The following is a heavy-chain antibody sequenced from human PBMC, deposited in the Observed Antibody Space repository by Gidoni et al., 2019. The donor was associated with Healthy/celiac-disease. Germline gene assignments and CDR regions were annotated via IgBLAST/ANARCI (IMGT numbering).Heavy chain of an antibody. CDR1: GFTFSSYA. CDR3: AAPPGADYYDSSGIYFDY. V-gene: IGHV3-30*04. D-gene: IGHD3-22*01. CDR2: ISYDGSNK. J-gene: IGHJ4*02. Sequence: QVQLVESGGGVVQPGRSLRLSCAASGFTFSSYALHWVRQAPGKGLGWVAVISYDGSNKYYADSVKGRFTISRDNYKNTLYLQMNSLRAEDTAVYYCAAPPGADYYDSSGIYFDYWGQGTLVTVSS.